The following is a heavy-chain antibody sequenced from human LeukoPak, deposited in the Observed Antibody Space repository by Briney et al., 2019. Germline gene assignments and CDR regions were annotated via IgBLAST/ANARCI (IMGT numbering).Heavy chain of an antibody. CDR1: GYTFTSYY. CDR2: INPSGGST. J-gene: IGHJ4*02. CDR3: ARGTVAAPFDY. D-gene: IGHD6-19*01. V-gene: IGHV1-46*01. Sequence: ASVKVSCKASGYTFTSYYMHWVRQAPGQGLEWMGIINPSGGSTSYAQKFQGRVTMTRGMSTSTVYMELSSLRSEDTAVYYCARGTVAAPFDYWGQGTLVTVSS.